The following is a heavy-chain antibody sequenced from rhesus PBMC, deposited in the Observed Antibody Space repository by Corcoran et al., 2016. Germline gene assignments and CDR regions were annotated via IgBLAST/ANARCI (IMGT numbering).Heavy chain of an antibody. J-gene: IGHJ3*01. CDR3: ARENGSYYLDAFDF. D-gene: IGHD3-16*01. CDR2: IYGSGGST. V-gene: IGHV4-173*01. CDR1: GGSISSNY. Sequence: QLRLQESGPGLVKPSETLSLTCAVSGGSISSNYWSWIRQPPGKGLEWIGRIYGSGGSTDSNPSLKSRVTISTDTSKNQFSLKLSSVTAADTAVYYCARENGSYYLDAFDFWGQGLRVTVSS.